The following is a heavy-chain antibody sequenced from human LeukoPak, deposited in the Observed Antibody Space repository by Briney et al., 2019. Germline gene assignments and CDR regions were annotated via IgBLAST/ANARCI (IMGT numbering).Heavy chain of an antibody. V-gene: IGHV3-48*03. D-gene: IGHD6-6*01. J-gene: IGHJ6*03. Sequence: GGSLRLSCAASGFTFSSYEMNWVRQAPGEGLEWVSYISSSGSTIYYADSVKGRFTISRDNAKNSLYLQMNSLRAEDTAVYYCAREGQLVPRGYYYYYYMDVWGKGTTVTVSS. CDR1: GFTFSSYE. CDR3: AREGQLVPRGYYYYYYMDV. CDR2: ISSSGSTI.